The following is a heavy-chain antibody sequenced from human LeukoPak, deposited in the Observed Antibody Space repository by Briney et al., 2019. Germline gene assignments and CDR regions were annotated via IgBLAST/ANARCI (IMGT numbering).Heavy chain of an antibody. CDR3: ARGAVWSGYNY. D-gene: IGHD3-3*01. J-gene: IGHJ4*02. V-gene: IGHV4-34*01. CDR2: INHSGST. CDR1: GGSISSYY. Sequence: PSETLSLTCTVSGGSISSYYWSWIRQPPGKGLEWIGEINHSGSTNYNPSLKSRVTISVDTSKNQFSLKLSSVTAADTAVYYCARGAVWSGYNYWGQGTLVTVSS.